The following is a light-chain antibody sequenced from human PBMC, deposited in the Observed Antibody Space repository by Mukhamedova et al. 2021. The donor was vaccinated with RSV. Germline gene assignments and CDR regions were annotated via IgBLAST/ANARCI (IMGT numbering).Light chain of an antibody. V-gene: IGLV3-19*01. CDR3: NSRDSSGNHWV. Sequence: ITCQGDSLRSYYASWYQQKPGQAPVLVIYGKNNRPSGIPDRFSGSSSGNTASLTITGAQAKDEADYYCNSRDSSGNHWVFGGGT. CDR1: SLRSYY. CDR2: GKN. J-gene: IGLJ3*02.